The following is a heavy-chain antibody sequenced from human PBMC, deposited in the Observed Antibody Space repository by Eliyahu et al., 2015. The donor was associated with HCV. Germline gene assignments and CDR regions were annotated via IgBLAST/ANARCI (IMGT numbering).Heavy chain of an antibody. CDR1: GFTFSSYX. D-gene: IGHD5-18*01. CDR3: AKEGESVDTASDY. Sequence: EVRLLGSGGGLVQPGGSLRLSCAASGFTFSSYXMNWVRQAPGKXLEWVSGXPAGXGSKYYADAVKGRFTISRDDSTNSLYLQMNSLRVEDTAVYYCAKEGESVDTASDYWGQGTLVTVSP. V-gene: IGHV3-23*01. J-gene: IGHJ4*02. CDR2: XPAGXGSK.